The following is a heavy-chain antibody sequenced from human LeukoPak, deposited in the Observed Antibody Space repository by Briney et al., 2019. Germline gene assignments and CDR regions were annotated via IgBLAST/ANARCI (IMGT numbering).Heavy chain of an antibody. Sequence: SETLSLTCSVSGASISSYFWSWIRQPPGKGLEWIGYIYNSGSTNYNPSFKSRVTISVDTSKNQFSLKLTSVTAADTAVYYCARGGYSYGYDDDFEYWGQGILVTVSS. CDR3: ARGGYSYGYDDDFEY. CDR1: GASISSYF. V-gene: IGHV4-59*01. J-gene: IGHJ4*02. CDR2: IYNSGST. D-gene: IGHD5-18*01.